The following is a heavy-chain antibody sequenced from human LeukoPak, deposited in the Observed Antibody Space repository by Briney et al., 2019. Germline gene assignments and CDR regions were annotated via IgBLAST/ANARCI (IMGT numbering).Heavy chain of an antibody. J-gene: IGHJ4*02. CDR1: GGSISSGDYY. CDR3: TVYCSSTSCSDDY. V-gene: IGHV4-39*07. Sequence: SETLSLTCTVSGGSISSGDYYWSWIRQPPGKGLEWIGEINHSGSTNYNPSLKSRVTISVDTSKNQFSLKLSSVTAADTAVYYSTVYCSSTSCSDDYWGQGTLVTVSS. D-gene: IGHD2-2*01. CDR2: INHSGST.